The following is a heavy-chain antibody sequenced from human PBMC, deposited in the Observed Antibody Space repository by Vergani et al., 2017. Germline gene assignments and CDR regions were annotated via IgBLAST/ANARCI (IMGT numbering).Heavy chain of an antibody. V-gene: IGHV3-30*18. CDR3: AKRGGRHDFWSGDYYYYMDV. CDR2: ISYDGSNK. D-gene: IGHD3-3*01. Sequence: QVQLVESGGGVVQPGRSLRLSCAASGFTFSSYGMHWVRQAPGKGLEWVAVISYDGSNKYYADSVKGRFTISRDNSKNTLSLQMNSLRAEDTAVYYCAKRGGRHDFWSGDYYYYMDVWGKGTTVTVSS. CDR1: GFTFSSYG. J-gene: IGHJ6*03.